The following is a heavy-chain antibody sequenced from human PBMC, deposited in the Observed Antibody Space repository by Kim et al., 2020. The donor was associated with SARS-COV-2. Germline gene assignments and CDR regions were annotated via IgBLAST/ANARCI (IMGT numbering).Heavy chain of an antibody. D-gene: IGHD3-3*01. J-gene: IGHJ4*02. CDR1: GFTFSSYW. Sequence: GGSLRLSCAASGFTFSSYWMSWVRQAPGKGLEWVANIKQDGSEKYYVDSVKGRFTISRDNAKNSLYLQMNSLRAEDTAVYYCARDLSYYDFWSGYQFDYWGQGTLVTVSS. V-gene: IGHV3-7*03. CDR3: ARDLSYYDFWSGYQFDY. CDR2: IKQDGSEK.